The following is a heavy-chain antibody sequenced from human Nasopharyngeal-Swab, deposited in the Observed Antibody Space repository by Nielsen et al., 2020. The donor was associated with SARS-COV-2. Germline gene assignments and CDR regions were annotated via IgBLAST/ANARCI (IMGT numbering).Heavy chain of an antibody. CDR3: ARRPISAAVNWFDP. V-gene: IGHV4-39*01. Sequence: WIRQPPGKGLEWIGRIYYGGSTYYNPSLKSRVTISVDTSKNQLSLNLSSVTAADTAVYYCARRPISAAVNWFDPWGQGTLVTVSS. J-gene: IGHJ5*02. D-gene: IGHD6-13*01. CDR2: IYYGGST.